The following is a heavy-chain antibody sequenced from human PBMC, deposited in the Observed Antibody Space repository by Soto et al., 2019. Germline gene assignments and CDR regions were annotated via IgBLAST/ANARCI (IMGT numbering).Heavy chain of an antibody. V-gene: IGHV3-23*01. Sequence: EVQMLESGGGLVQPGGSLRLSCAASGFTFSSYAMSWVRQAPGKGLEWVSAISGSGGSTYYADSVKGRFTISRDNSKNTLYLQMNSLRAEDTAVYYCAKARYGSGSYLDYWGQGTLVTVSS. CDR2: ISGSGGST. CDR1: GFTFSSYA. D-gene: IGHD3-10*01. CDR3: AKARYGSGSYLDY. J-gene: IGHJ4*02.